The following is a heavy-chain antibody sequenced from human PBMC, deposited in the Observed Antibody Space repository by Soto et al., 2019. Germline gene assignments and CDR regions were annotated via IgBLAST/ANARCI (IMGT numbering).Heavy chain of an antibody. CDR1: GFTLSSFS. CDR2: ISSSSSSI. Sequence: PGGSLRLSCAASGFTLSSFSMNWFRQAPGKGLEWISYISSSSSSIYYADSVKGRFTISRDNAKNSLSLQMNGLRDEDTAVYYCARDKWYYDTSGYHPGAFDVWGQGTMVTVS. D-gene: IGHD3-22*01. CDR3: ARDKWYYDTSGYHPGAFDV. V-gene: IGHV3-48*02. J-gene: IGHJ3*01.